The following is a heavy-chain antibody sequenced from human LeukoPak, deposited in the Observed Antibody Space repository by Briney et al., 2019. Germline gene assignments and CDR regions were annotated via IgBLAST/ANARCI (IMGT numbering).Heavy chain of an antibody. Sequence: ASETLSLTCAIYVGSFSGYYWSWIRQPPGKGLEWIGEINHSGSTNYNPSLKSRVTISVDTSKNQFSLKLSSVTAADTAVYYCASRPYCGGDCYSSYVYYWGQGTLVTVSS. V-gene: IGHV4-34*01. CDR1: VGSFSGYY. CDR2: INHSGST. D-gene: IGHD2-21*02. J-gene: IGHJ4*02. CDR3: ASRPYCGGDCYSSYVYY.